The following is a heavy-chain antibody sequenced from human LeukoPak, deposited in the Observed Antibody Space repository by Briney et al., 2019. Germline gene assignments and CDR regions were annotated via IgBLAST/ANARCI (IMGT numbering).Heavy chain of an antibody. Sequence: GRSLRLSCAASGLTFSDYVMHWVRQAPGKGLEWVAVISIDGNNKYYGDSVKGRFTISRDNSKNTLYLQINSLRPEDTAVYYCAKDQSQWGQGTLVIVSS. CDR1: GLTFSDYV. V-gene: IGHV3-30*18. CDR3: AKDQSQ. J-gene: IGHJ4*02. CDR2: ISIDGNNK.